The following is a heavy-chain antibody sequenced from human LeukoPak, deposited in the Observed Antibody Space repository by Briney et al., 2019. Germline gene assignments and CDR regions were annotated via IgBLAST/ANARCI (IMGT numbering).Heavy chain of an antibody. Sequence: PSETLSLTCTVSGGSISSYYWSWIRQPPGKGLEWIGYIYYSGSTNYNPSLKSRVTISVDTSKNQFSLKLSSVTAADTAVYYCARLSSGYDFYFDYWGQGTLVTVSS. CDR2: IYYSGST. CDR3: ARLSSGYDFYFDY. V-gene: IGHV4-59*08. J-gene: IGHJ4*02. CDR1: GGSISSYY. D-gene: IGHD5-12*01.